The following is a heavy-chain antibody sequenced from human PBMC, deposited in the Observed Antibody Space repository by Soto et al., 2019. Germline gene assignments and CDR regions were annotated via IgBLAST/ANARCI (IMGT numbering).Heavy chain of an antibody. J-gene: IGHJ6*02. CDR2: IKQDGSEE. CDR1: RFTFSSYR. Sequence: EVQLVESGGGLVQPGGSLRLSCVDSRFTFSSYRMSWVRQAPVKGLEWVGNIKQDGSEENYVDSVKGRFTISRDNAKNSMYLQMNSLRVEDTAVYYCARIAASGRGWDVWGQGTTVVVSS. D-gene: IGHD6-13*01. CDR3: ARIAASGRGWDV. V-gene: IGHV3-7*01.